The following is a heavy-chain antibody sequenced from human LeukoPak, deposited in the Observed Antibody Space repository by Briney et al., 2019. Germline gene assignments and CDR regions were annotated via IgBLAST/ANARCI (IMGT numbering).Heavy chain of an antibody. Sequence: GGSLRLSCAASGFNFLNYAMSWVRQAPGKGLEWVSDISGSGANTYYADFVKGRFTISRDSSKNTLYLQMSSLRAEDTAIYYCAKVPLFDWFSPFDNWGQGTLVTVSS. D-gene: IGHD3-9*01. CDR2: ISGSGANT. CDR3: AKVPLFDWFSPFDN. J-gene: IGHJ4*02. V-gene: IGHV3-23*01. CDR1: GFNFLNYA.